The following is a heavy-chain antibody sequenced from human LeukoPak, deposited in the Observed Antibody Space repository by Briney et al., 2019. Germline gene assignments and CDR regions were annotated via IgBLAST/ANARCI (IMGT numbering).Heavy chain of an antibody. V-gene: IGHV1-3*01. J-gene: IGHJ6*03. Sequence: GASVKVSCKASGYTFTSYAMHWVRQAPGQRLEWMGWINAGNGNTKYSQKFQGRVTITRDTSASTVYMELSSLRSEDTAVYYCARGERWLQLRDGYYYMDVWGKGTTVTVSS. CDR1: GYTFTSYA. D-gene: IGHD5-24*01. CDR3: ARGERWLQLRDGYYYMDV. CDR2: INAGNGNT.